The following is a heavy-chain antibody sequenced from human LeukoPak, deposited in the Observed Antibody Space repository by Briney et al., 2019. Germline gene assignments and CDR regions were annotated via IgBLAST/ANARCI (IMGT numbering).Heavy chain of an antibody. CDR2: IYTSGST. CDR3: ARRDYGGGYNWFDP. V-gene: IGHV4-4*07. Sequence: PSETLSLTCTVSGGSISSYYWSWIRQPAGKGLEWIGRIYTSGSTNYNPSLKSRLTMSIDTSKNQFSLKLSSVTAADTAVYYCARRDYGGGYNWFDPWGQGTLVIVSS. D-gene: IGHD4-23*01. CDR1: GGSISSYY. J-gene: IGHJ5*02.